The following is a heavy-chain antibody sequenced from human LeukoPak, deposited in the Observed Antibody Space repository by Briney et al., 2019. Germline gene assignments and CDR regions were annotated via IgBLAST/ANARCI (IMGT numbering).Heavy chain of an antibody. V-gene: IGHV3-23*01. CDR1: RFTLSSHG. J-gene: IGHJ4*02. Sequence: PGGSLRLSCAASRFTLSSHGMSWVRQAPGKGLEWVSAILGSGGPTYYADSVKGRFTISRDNSKNTLYLQMNSLRVEDTAVYYCAKDPRVLRYFDWLSPTYFDYWGQGTLVTVSS. CDR2: ILGSGGPT. CDR3: AKDPRVLRYFDWLSPTYFDY. D-gene: IGHD3-9*01.